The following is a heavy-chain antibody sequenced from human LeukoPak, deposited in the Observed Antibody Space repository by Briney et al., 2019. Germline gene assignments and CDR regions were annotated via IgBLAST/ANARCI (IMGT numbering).Heavy chain of an antibody. V-gene: IGHV3-23*01. J-gene: IGHJ4*02. Sequence: GGSLRLSCAASGFTFSTYAMSWVRQAPGKGLEWVSVISGSDGSTYYADSVKGRFTISRDNAKNSLYLQMNSLRAEDTALYYCAKAVGGTMVRGTHFDYWGQGTLVTVSS. D-gene: IGHD3-10*01. CDR2: ISGSDGST. CDR1: GFTFSTYA. CDR3: AKAVGGTMVRGTHFDY.